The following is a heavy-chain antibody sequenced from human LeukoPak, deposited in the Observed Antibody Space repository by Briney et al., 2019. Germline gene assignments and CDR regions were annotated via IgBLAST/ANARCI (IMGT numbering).Heavy chain of an antibody. CDR2: IYTSGST. CDR1: GGSISSYY. J-gene: IGHJ4*02. CDR3: ARARQCYYDSSGYSYFDY. Sequence: SETLTLTCTVSGGSISSYYWSWIRQPAGKGLERIGRIYTSGSTNYNPSLKSRVTMSVDTSKNQISLKLSSVTAADTAVYYCARARQCYYDSSGYSYFDYWGQGTLVTVSS. V-gene: IGHV4-4*07. D-gene: IGHD3-22*01.